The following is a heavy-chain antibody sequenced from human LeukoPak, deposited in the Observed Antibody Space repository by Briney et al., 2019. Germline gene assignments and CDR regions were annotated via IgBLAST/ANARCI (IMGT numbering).Heavy chain of an antibody. J-gene: IGHJ4*02. CDR3: AGGGSDY. CDR2: IKEDGSEK. Sequence: GGSLRLSCTAAGFTFRKHWMSWVRQAIGKGLECVAKIKEDGSEKHYVDSVRGRFTISRDNAKNSLYLQMNSLRAEDTAVYYCAGGGSDYWGQGTLVTVSS. CDR1: GFTFRKHW. V-gene: IGHV3-7*01.